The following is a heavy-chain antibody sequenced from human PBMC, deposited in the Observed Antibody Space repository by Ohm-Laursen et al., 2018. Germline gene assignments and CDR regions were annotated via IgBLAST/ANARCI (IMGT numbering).Heavy chain of an antibody. J-gene: IGHJ4*02. CDR3: AKDNLINTVTMRRYFDY. D-gene: IGHD4-17*01. CDR1: GFTFSSFV. Sequence: SLRLSCSASGFTFSSFVMSWVRQAPGKGLEWVSTISASSASRHYADSVKGRFTISRDNSKNTLYLQMNSLRAEDTAVYYCAKDNLINTVTMRRYFDYWGQGTLVTVSS. CDR2: ISASSASR. V-gene: IGHV3-23*01.